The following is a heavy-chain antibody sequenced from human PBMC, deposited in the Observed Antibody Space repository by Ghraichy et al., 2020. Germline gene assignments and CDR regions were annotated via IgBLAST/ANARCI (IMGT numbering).Heavy chain of an antibody. Sequence: ASVKVSCKASGYTFTSYDINWVRQATGQGLEWMGWMNPNSGNTGYAQKFQGRVTMTRNTSISTAYMELSSLRSEDTAVYYCARGQISYYGSGTPWYWFDPWGQGTLVTVSS. J-gene: IGHJ5*02. CDR1: GYTFTSYD. CDR2: MNPNSGNT. D-gene: IGHD3-10*01. CDR3: ARGQISYYGSGTPWYWFDP. V-gene: IGHV1-8*01.